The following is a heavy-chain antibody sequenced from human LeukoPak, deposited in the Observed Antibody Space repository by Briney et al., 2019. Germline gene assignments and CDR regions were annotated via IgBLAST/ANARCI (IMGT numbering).Heavy chain of an antibody. D-gene: IGHD5-18*01. J-gene: IGHJ4*02. CDR1: GFTFSSYA. CDR3: ARGDSYGYGQLDY. Sequence: PGGSLRLSCAASGFTFSSYAMHWVRQAPGKGLEWVAVISYDGSNKYYADSVKGRFTISRDNSKNTLYLQMNSLRAEDTAVYYCARGDSYGYGQLDYWGQGTLVTVSS. V-gene: IGHV3-30-3*01. CDR2: ISYDGSNK.